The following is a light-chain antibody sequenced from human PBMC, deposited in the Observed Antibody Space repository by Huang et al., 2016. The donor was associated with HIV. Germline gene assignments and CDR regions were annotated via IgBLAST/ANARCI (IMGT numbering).Light chain of an antibody. CDR2: DAS. Sequence: EIVLTQSPGTLSLSPGERATLSCRASQSVGSSYLAWYQQKPGQAHRLLIYDASSRATGIPDRFSGSGSGTDFTLTISRLEPEDFAVYYCQQYGSSVTFGQGTRLEIK. J-gene: IGKJ5*01. CDR3: QQYGSSVT. V-gene: IGKV3-20*01. CDR1: QSVGSSY.